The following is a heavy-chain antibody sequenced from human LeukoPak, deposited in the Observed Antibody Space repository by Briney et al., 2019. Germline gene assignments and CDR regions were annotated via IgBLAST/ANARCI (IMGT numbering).Heavy chain of an antibody. D-gene: IGHD3-10*01. J-gene: IGHJ3*02. V-gene: IGHV1-69*04. Sequence: SVKVSCKASGGTFSSYTISWVRQAPGQGLEWMGRIIPILGIANYAQKFQGRVTITADKSTSTAYMELSSLRSEDTAVYYCARDQGSGSYYRPQVGAFDIWAKGQWSPSLQ. CDR3: ARDQGSGSYYRPQVGAFDI. CDR1: GGTFSSYT. CDR2: IIPILGIA.